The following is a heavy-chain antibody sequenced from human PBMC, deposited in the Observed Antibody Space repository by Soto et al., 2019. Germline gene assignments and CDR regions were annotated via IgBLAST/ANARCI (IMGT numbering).Heavy chain of an antibody. V-gene: IGHV4-59*08. CDR3: ARPLLSASPYYDFWSGYYIYYGMDV. CDR2: IYYSRST. Sequence: SETLSLTCTVSGGSMSSYYWSWIRQPPGKGLEWIGYIYYSRSTNYNPSLKSRVTMSVDTPKNQFPLKLSSVTAADTAVYYCARPLLSASPYYDFWSGYYIYYGMDVWGQGTTVTVSS. J-gene: IGHJ6*02. CDR1: GGSMSSYY. D-gene: IGHD3-3*01.